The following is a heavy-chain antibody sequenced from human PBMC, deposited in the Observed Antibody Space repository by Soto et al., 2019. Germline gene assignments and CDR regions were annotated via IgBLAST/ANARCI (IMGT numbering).Heavy chain of an antibody. CDR3: ARGNSSSWFVD. CDR1: GGSIGMSSW. Sequence: QVQLQESGPRQVKPSGTLSLTCAVSGGSIGMSSWWNWIRQSPGKGLEWIGEIYHSGTTDYNPSLKSRVIRSLDKSKNQFSLNLSAVTAADTAVYYCARGNSSSWFVDWGQGTLVIVSS. CDR2: IYHSGTT. J-gene: IGHJ4*02. D-gene: IGHD6-13*01. V-gene: IGHV4-4*02.